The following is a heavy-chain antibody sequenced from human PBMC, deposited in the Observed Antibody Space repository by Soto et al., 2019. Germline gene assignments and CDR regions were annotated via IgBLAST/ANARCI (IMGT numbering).Heavy chain of an antibody. Sequence: SETLSLTCAVSGYSISSGYYWGWIRQPPGKGLEWIGNIYHSGSTYYNPSLKSRVAISVDMSKNQFSLRLTSVTAADTAVYYCARGGSSDWQAALDIWGQGTMVTVSS. V-gene: IGHV4-38-2*01. D-gene: IGHD6-19*01. CDR3: ARGGSSDWQAALDI. CDR2: IYHSGST. J-gene: IGHJ3*02. CDR1: GYSISSGYY.